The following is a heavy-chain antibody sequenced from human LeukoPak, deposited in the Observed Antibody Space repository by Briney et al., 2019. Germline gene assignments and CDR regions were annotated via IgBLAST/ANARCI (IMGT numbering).Heavy chain of an antibody. J-gene: IGHJ6*02. CDR2: IYYSGST. D-gene: IGHD3-3*01. V-gene: IGHV4-30-4*01. Sequence: SSETLSLTCTVSGGSISSGDYYWSWIRQPPGKGLEWIGYIYYSGSTYYNPSLKSRVTISVDTSKNQFSLKLSSVTAADTAVYYCARGRILRFLEWSHSYYYYGMDVWGQGTTVTVSS. CDR3: ARGRILRFLEWSHSYYYYGMDV. CDR1: GGSISSGDYY.